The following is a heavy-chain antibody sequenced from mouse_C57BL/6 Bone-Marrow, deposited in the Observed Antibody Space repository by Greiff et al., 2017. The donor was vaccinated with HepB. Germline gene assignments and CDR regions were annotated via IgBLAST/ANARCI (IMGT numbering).Heavy chain of an antibody. V-gene: IGHV5-12*01. CDR2: ISNGGGST. CDR1: GFTFSDYY. Sequence: EVKLMESGGGLVQPGGSLKLSCAASGFTFSDYYMYWVPQTPEKRLEWVAYISNGGGSTYYPDTVKGRFTISRDNAKNTLYLQMSRLKSEDTAMYYCARHKDYWGQGTSVTVSS. CDR3: ARHKDY. J-gene: IGHJ4*01.